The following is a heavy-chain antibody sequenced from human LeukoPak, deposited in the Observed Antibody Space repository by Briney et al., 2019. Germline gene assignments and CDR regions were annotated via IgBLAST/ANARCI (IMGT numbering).Heavy chain of an antibody. CDR1: GFTFSSYS. D-gene: IGHD5-18*01. CDR3: AGPSGYSYGFFY. V-gene: IGHV3-21*01. CDR2: ISSSSSYI. J-gene: IGHJ4*02. Sequence: GGSLRLSCAASGFTFSSYSMNWVRQAPGKGLEWVSSISSSSSYIYYADSVKGRFTISRDNAKNSLYLQMNSLRAEDTALYYCAGPSGYSYGFFYWGQGTLVTVSS.